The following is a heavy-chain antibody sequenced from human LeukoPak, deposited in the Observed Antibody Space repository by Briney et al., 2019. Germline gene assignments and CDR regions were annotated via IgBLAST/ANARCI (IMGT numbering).Heavy chain of an antibody. CDR2: IYSDGGT. J-gene: IGHJ4*02. CDR1: GFTVSGNY. D-gene: IGHD3-22*01. V-gene: IGHV3-53*01. CDR3: ARGRRDTSGSGSFDC. Sequence: GGSLRLSCTASGFTVSGNYMNWVRQAPGKGLEWVSVIYSDGGTYYADSVKGRFTISRDNSKNTLYLQMNSLRDEDTAVYYCARGRRDTSGSGSFDCWGQGTLVTVSS.